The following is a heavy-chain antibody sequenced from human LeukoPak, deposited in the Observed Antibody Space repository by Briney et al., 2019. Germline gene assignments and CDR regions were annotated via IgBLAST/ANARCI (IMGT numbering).Heavy chain of an antibody. V-gene: IGHV1-69*01. CDR3: ARPLRFLEWTLDY. J-gene: IGHJ4*02. CDR1: GGTFSSYA. CDR2: IIPIFGTA. D-gene: IGHD3-3*01. Sequence: SVKVSCKASGGTFSSYAISWVRQAPGQGLEWMGGIIPIFGTANYAQEFQGRVTITADESTSTAYMELSSLRSEDTAVYYCARPLRFLEWTLDYWGQGTLVTVSS.